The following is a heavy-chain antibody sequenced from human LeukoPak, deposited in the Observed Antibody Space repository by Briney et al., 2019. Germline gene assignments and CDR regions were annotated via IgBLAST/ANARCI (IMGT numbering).Heavy chain of an antibody. CDR3: ARGEQYMDV. V-gene: IGHV4-34*01. CDR1: GGSFSGYY. J-gene: IGHJ6*03. D-gene: IGHD1/OR15-1a*01. CDR2: INHSGST. Sequence: SETLSLTCAVYGGSFSGYYWSWIRQPPGKGLEWIGEINHSGSTYYNPSLKSRVTISVDTSKNQFSLKLSSVTAADTAVYYCARGEQYMDVWGKGTTVTVSS.